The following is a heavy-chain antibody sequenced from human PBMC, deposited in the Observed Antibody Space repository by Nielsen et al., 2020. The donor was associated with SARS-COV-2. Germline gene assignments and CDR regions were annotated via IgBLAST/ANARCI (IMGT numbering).Heavy chain of an antibody. V-gene: IGHV1-18*01. J-gene: IGHJ4*02. CDR1: GYTFSSHG. D-gene: IGHD3-22*01. CDR3: AREGGLVMVNAIDH. Sequence: VSVKVSCKASGYTFSSHGITWVRQAPGQGLEWMGWISVYNGNTNSAQKLQGRVTMTTDTSTSTAYMELRSLRSDDTAVYYCAREGGLVMVNAIDHWGQGTLVTVSS. CDR2: ISVYNGNT.